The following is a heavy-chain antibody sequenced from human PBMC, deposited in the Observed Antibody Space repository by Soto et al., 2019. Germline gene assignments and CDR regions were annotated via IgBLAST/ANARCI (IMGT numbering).Heavy chain of an antibody. CDR2: ISYSGTT. Sequence: SETLSLTCTVSGGSISSNIYYWSWIRQPPGKGLEWIGFISYSGTTHYSASLRSRVSISVDTSKNQFSLDLSSVTAADTAVYYCATMGTPVTGRYYFYYWGRGSLVTGSS. CDR3: ATMGTPVTGRYYFYY. J-gene: IGHJ4*02. CDR1: GGSISSNIYY. V-gene: IGHV4-30-4*01. D-gene: IGHD4-17*01.